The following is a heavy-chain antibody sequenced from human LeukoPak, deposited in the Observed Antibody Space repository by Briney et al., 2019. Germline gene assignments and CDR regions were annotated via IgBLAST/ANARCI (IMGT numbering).Heavy chain of an antibody. D-gene: IGHD3-16*01. CDR3: ARGSSLHYYYYYGMDV. CDR1: GFTFSSYW. Sequence: GGSLRLSCAASGFTFSSYWMSWVRQAPGKGLEWVANIKQDGSEKYYVDSVKGRFTTSRDNAKNSLYLQMNSLGAEDTAVYYCARGSSLHYYYYYGMDVWGQGTTVTVSS. J-gene: IGHJ6*02. CDR2: IKQDGSEK. V-gene: IGHV3-7*01.